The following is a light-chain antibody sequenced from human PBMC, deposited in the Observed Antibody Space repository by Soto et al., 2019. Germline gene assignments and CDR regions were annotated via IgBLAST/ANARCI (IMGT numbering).Light chain of an antibody. V-gene: IGKV3D-15*01. CDR1: QSVSSN. J-gene: IGKJ4*01. CDR3: QQFSSYPLT. Sequence: EIVMTQSPATLSVSPGERATPSCRASQSVSSNLAWYQQKPGQAPRLLIYGASTRATGIPDRFSGGGSGTDFTLTISRLEAEDFAVYYCQQFSSYPLTFGGGTKVDI. CDR2: GAS.